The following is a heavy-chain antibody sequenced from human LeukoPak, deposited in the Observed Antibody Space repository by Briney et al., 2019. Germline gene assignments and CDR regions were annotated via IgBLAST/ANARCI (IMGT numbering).Heavy chain of an antibody. D-gene: IGHD3-22*01. J-gene: IGHJ3*02. CDR1: GGSISSYY. Sequence: SETLSLTCTVSGGSISSYYWSWIRQPPGKGLEWIGYIYYSGSTNYNPSLKSRVTISVDTSKNQFSLKLSSVTAADTAVYYCARWTDYYNKDALDIWGQGTMVTVSS. CDR3: ARWTDYYNKDALDI. CDR2: IYYSGST. V-gene: IGHV4-59*01.